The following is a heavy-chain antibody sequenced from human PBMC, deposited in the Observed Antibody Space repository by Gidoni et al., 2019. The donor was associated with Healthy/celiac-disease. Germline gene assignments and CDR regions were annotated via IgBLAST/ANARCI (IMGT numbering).Heavy chain of an antibody. CDR1: GGSISSGGYY. CDR2: IYYSGST. CDR3: ARGGAVAGWGWFDP. Sequence: QVQLQESGPGLVKPLQTLSLTCTVSGGSISSGGYYWSWIRQHPGKGLEWIGYIYYSGSTYYNPSLKSRVTISVDTSKNQFSLKLSSVTAADTAVYYCARGGAVAGWGWFDPWGQGTLVTVSS. D-gene: IGHD6-19*01. V-gene: IGHV4-31*03. J-gene: IGHJ5*02.